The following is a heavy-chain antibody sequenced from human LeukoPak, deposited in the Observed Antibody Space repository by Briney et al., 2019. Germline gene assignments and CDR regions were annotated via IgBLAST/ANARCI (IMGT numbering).Heavy chain of an antibody. CDR3: TTETYYYDSSGYYLDY. Sequence: GASLRLSCAASGFTFSNAWMSWVRQAPGKGLEWVGRIPSKTDGGTTDYAAPVKGRFTISRDDSKNTLYLQMNSLKTEDTAVYYCTTETYYYDSSGYYLDYWGQGTLVTVSS. CDR2: IPSKTDGGTT. J-gene: IGHJ4*02. CDR1: GFTFSNAW. D-gene: IGHD3-22*01. V-gene: IGHV3-15*01.